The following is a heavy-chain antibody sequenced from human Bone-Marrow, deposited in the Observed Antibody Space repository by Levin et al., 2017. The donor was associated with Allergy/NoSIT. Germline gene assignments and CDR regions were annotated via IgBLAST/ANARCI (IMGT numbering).Heavy chain of an antibody. Sequence: GGSLRLSCAASGFTFSSYGLSWVRQAPGKGLDWVSAVSGSGKSTYYADSVRGRFTVSRDNSKNTLHLHMNRLRAEDTAVYYCAKTKEDIVLVPASATPYWYFDLWGRGTLVTVSS. CDR3: AKTKEDIVLVPASATPYWYFDL. CDR1: GFTFSSYG. V-gene: IGHV3-23*01. J-gene: IGHJ2*01. CDR2: VSGSGKST. D-gene: IGHD2-2*01.